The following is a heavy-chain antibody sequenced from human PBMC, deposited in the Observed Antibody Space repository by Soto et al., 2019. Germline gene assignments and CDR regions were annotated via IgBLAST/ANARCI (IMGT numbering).Heavy chain of an antibody. D-gene: IGHD3-16*01. CDR3: ARRWGTTFDY. CDR1: GGSISNYY. CDR2: IYYSGST. Sequence: SETLSLTCTVSGGSISNYYWSWILQPPGKGLEWIGYIYYSGSTNYNPSLKSRVTISVDTSKNQFSLKLSSVTAADTAVYYCARRWGTTFDYWGQGTLVTVS. V-gene: IGHV4-59*08. J-gene: IGHJ4*02.